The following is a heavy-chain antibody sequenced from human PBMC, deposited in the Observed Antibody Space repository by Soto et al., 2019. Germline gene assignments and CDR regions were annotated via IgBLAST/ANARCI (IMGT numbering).Heavy chain of an antibody. D-gene: IGHD1-26*01. Sequence: SVRLSGKASGYTFSNYGIIWVRQAPGQGLEWMGCSSGDNGNTEYAQKLQGRVTMTTDPSTTTAHMQLRSLRPDDTAVYYCARALGTNNWLDPWGQGTLVTVSS. CDR3: ARALGTNNWLDP. CDR1: GYTFSNYG. CDR2: SSGDNGNT. V-gene: IGHV1-18*01. J-gene: IGHJ5*02.